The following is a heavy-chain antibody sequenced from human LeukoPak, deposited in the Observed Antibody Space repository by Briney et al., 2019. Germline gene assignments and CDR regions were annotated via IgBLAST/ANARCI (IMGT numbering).Heavy chain of an antibody. J-gene: IGHJ4*02. CDR1: GGSISRSTSY. CDR2: IFYSGNT. V-gene: IGHV4-39*01. D-gene: IGHD3-9*01. Sequence: PSETLSLTCTVSGGSISRSTSYWGWIRQPPGKGLEWIGSIFYSGNTFYNPSLKSPVTIFVDTSKSQFSLKLTSMTAADTAVYYCARTVKTGTLDTFDYWGQGTLVTVSS. CDR3: ARTVKTGTLDTFDY.